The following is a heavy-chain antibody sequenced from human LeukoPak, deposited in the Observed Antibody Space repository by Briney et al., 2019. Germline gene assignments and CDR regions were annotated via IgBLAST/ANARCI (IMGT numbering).Heavy chain of an antibody. Sequence: GGSLRISCAASGFTFGSYVMSWVRQAPRKGLEWVSDISLSGGSTYYADSVKGRFTISRDNSKNTLYLPLVNLRAEDTAVYYCARRNYDDHGDPFDYWGQGTLVTVSS. CDR1: GFTFGSYV. CDR2: ISLSGGST. CDR3: ARRNYDDHGDPFDY. J-gene: IGHJ4*02. V-gene: IGHV3-23*01. D-gene: IGHD4-17*01.